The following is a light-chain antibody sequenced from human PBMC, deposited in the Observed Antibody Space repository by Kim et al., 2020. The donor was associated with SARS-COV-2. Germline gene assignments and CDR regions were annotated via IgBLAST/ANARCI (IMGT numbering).Light chain of an antibody. V-gene: IGKV1-17*01. CDR3: LQHNTYPIT. CDR2: GAS. CDR1: QDIRND. J-gene: IGKJ5*01. Sequence: ASVGDRDTITCRASQDIRNDLGWYQQNPGRAPKRLIYGASSLQSGVPSRFSGSGSGTVFTLTISSLQPEDFATYFCLQHNTYPITFGQGTRLEI.